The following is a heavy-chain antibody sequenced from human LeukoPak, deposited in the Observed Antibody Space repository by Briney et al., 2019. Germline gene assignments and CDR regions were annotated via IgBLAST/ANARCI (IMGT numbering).Heavy chain of an antibody. D-gene: IGHD2-2*01. V-gene: IGHV4-39*01. CDR2: IYYSGST. CDR3: ATPGGGPYQLTLYFQH. CDR1: GGSISSSSYY. Sequence: SETLSLTCTVSGGSISSSSYYWGWIRQPPGKGLEWIGSIYYSGSTYYNPSLKSRVTISVDTSKNQFSLKLSSMTAADTAVYYCATPGGGPYQLTLYFQHWGQGTLVTVSS. J-gene: IGHJ1*01.